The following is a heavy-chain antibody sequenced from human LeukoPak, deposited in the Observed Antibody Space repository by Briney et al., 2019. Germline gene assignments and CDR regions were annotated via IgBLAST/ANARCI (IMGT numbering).Heavy chain of an antibody. CDR3: ARLTVPLRFDP. Sequence: SETLSLTCTVSGGSISSYYWSWIRQPPGKGLEWIGYIYYSGSTNYNPSLKSRVTISVDTSKNQFSLKLSSVTAADTAVYYCARLTVPLRFDPWGQGTLVTVSS. D-gene: IGHD2-2*01. J-gene: IGHJ5*02. V-gene: IGHV4-59*01. CDR1: GGSISSYY. CDR2: IYYSGST.